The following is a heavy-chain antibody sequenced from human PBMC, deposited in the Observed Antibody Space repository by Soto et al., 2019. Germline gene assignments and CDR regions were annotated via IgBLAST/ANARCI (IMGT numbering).Heavy chain of an antibody. V-gene: IGHV4-31*03. CDR3: ARLFWSGYAFDY. D-gene: IGHD3-3*01. CDR2: MYYTGSI. CDR1: GASITSDNYY. Sequence: QVQLQESGPGLVKPSQTLSLTCTVSGASITSDNYYWGWVRQPPGKGLEWVAYMYYTGSIYYSPSLKSRSVISMDTSKNQLSLRVTSVTAADTAVYYCARLFWSGYAFDYWGQGTLVTVSS. J-gene: IGHJ4*02.